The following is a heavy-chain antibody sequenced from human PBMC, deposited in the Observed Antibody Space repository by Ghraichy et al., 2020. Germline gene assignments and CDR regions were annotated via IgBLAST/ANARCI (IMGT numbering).Heavy chain of an antibody. D-gene: IGHD6-13*01. CDR3: ARAERVAAGGGFDP. J-gene: IGHJ5*02. Sequence: SQTLSLTCAVSGGSISSGDYSWSWIRQPPGKGLEWIGSIYRGGNTYYNPSLKSRVTLSLDKSKNQFSLKLSSVTAADTAVYYCARAERVAAGGGFDPWGQGTLVTVSS. CDR1: GGSISSGDYS. CDR2: IYRGGNT. V-gene: IGHV4-30-2*01.